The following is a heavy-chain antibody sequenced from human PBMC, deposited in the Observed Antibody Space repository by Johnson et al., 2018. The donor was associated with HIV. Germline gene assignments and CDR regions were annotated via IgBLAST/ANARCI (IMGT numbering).Heavy chain of an antibody. Sequence: VQLVESGGGLAQPGGSLRLSCAASGFTVSRHYMSWVRQAPGKGLEWVSVIFSGGSTYYADPVMGCFIISRDNSKNTVYRQMNSLRAEDMAVYYCARGPWAGVGATTDAFDIWGQGTMVTVSS. J-gene: IGHJ3*02. CDR3: ARGPWAGVGATTDAFDI. D-gene: IGHD1-26*01. CDR1: GFTVSRHY. CDR2: IFSGGST. V-gene: IGHV3-66*02.